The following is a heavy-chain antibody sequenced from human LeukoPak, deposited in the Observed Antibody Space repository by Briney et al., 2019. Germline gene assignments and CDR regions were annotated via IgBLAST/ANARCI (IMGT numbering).Heavy chain of an antibody. D-gene: IGHD5-18*01. CDR3: ARALRSTAM. CDR1: GFTFSSHW. J-gene: IGHJ4*02. Sequence: GGSLRLSCAASGFTFSSHWMSWVRQAPGKGLDWVANVKQDGSEKYYVDSVKGRFTISRDNAKNSLYLQMNSLRAEDTAVYYCARALRSTAMWGQGTLVTVSS. CDR2: VKQDGSEK. V-gene: IGHV3-7*03.